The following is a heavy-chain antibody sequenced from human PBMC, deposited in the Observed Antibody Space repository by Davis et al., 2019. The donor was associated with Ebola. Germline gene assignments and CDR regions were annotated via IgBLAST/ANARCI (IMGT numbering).Heavy chain of an antibody. CDR1: GYTFTSYG. D-gene: IGHD2-15*01. Sequence: SVKVSCKASGYTFTSYGISWVRQAPGQGLEWMGGIIPIFGTANYAQKFQGRVTITADKSTSTAYMELSSLRSEDTAVYYCAREAGGYCSGGSCHSFDYWGQGTLVTVSS. CDR2: IIPIFGTA. V-gene: IGHV1-69*06. J-gene: IGHJ4*02. CDR3: AREAGGYCSGGSCHSFDY.